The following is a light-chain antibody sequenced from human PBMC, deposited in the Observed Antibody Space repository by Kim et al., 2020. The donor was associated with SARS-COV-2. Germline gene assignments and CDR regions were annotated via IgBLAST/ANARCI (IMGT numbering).Light chain of an antibody. CDR1: QSVGSDF. CDR3: QQYDNSPQT. CDR2: GTS. J-gene: IGKJ1*01. V-gene: IGKV3-20*01. Sequence: PGERATLSCWASQSVGSDFLAWYQQQPGQAPRLVVYGTSSRATDIPDRFSGSGSGTDFTLTISGLEPQDLAVYFCQQYDNSPQTFGEGTKV.